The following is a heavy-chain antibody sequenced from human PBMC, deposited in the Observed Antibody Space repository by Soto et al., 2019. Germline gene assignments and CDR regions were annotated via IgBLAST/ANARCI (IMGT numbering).Heavy chain of an antibody. CDR2: ISWNGGSI. J-gene: IGHJ4*02. V-gene: IGHV3-9*01. CDR1: GFIFDDYA. Sequence: GGSLRLSCAASGFIFDDYAMHWVRQAPGKGLEWVSGISWNGGSIGYADSVKGRFTISRDNAKNSLYLQMNSLRAEDTALYYCAKDRSHIVATIKDYWGQGTLVTVSS. CDR3: AKDRSHIVATIKDY. D-gene: IGHD5-12*01.